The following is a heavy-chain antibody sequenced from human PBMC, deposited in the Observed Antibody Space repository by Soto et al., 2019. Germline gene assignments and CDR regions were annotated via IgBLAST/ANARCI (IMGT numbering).Heavy chain of an antibody. CDR1: GYTLTGYY. J-gene: IGHJ3*02. D-gene: IGHD3-10*01. CDR3: ARGAVLLWFGELLSLNAFDI. V-gene: IGHV1-2*04. CDR2: INPNSGGT. Sequence: QVQLVQSGAEVKKPGASVKVSCKASGYTLTGYYMHWVRQAPGQGLEWLGWINPNSGGTNYAQKFQGWVTMTRDTSISTAYMELSRLRSDDTAVYYCARGAVLLWFGELLSLNAFDIWGQGTMVTVSS.